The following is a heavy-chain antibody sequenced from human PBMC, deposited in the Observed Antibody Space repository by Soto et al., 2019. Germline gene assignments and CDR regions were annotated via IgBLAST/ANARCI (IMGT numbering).Heavy chain of an antibody. Sequence: RLSCPASGFTFSSYGMHWVRQAPGKGLEWVAVISYDGSNKYYADSVKGRFTISRDNSKNTLYLQMNSLRAEDTAVYYCAKDRSLSGSEAPRFDPSGQGTLVTVSS. D-gene: IGHD1-1*01. CDR1: GFTFSSYG. CDR2: ISYDGSNK. J-gene: IGHJ5*02. V-gene: IGHV3-30*18. CDR3: AKDRSLSGSEAPRFDP.